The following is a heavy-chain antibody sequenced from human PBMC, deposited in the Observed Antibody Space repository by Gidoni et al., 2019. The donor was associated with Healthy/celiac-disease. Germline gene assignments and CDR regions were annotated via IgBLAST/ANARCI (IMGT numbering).Heavy chain of an antibody. D-gene: IGHD3-22*01. CDR3: ASDCHLPPYYYDSSGYSGFDY. CDR1: SSYG. J-gene: IGHJ4*02. V-gene: IGHV3-30*03. Sequence: SSYGMHWVRQAPGKGLERVAVISYDGSNKYYADSVKGRFTISRDNSKNTLYLQKNSLRAEDTAVYYCASDCHLPPYYYDSSGYSGFDYWGQGTMVTVSS. CDR2: ISYDGSNK.